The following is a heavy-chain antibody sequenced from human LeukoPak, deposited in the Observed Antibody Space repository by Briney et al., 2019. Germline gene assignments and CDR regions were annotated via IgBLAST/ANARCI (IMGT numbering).Heavy chain of an antibody. D-gene: IGHD3-22*01. V-gene: IGHV1-2*02. CDR1: GYTFTGYY. Sequence: ASVKVSCKASGYTFTGYYMHWVRQAPGQGLEWMGWINPNSGGTNYAQKLQGRVTMTTDTSTSTAYMELRSLRSDETAVYYCARVEDSSGYDQTFDYWGQGTLVTVSS. CDR2: INPNSGGT. J-gene: IGHJ4*02. CDR3: ARVEDSSGYDQTFDY.